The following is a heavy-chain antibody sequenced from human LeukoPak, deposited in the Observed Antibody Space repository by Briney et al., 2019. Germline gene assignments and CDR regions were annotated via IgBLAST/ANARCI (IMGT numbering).Heavy chain of an antibody. V-gene: IGHV4-30-2*01. J-gene: IGHJ5*02. Sequence: SQTLSLTCAVSGGSISSGGYSWSWIRQPPGKGLEWIGYIYHSGSTYYNPSLKSRVTISVDRSKNQFSLKLSSVTAAVTAVYYCARVFGAENDPWGQGTLVTVSS. D-gene: IGHD3-16*01. CDR3: ARVFGAENDP. CDR1: GGSISSGGYS. CDR2: IYHSGST.